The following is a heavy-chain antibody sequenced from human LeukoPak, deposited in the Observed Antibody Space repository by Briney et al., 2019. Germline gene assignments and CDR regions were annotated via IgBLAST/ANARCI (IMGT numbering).Heavy chain of an antibody. Sequence: SSVNVSFNASGGSFSSYAISWGRLAPGPGHGLMGRIIPILSIANYAQKFQGRVTITADKSTRPAYMQLSSRRPDDTAVYYCARLSTPGTPKSAFDIWGQGTMVTVSS. CDR3: ARLSTPGTPKSAFDI. CDR2: IIPILSIA. CDR1: GGSFSSYA. V-gene: IGHV1-69*04. D-gene: IGHD1-1*01. J-gene: IGHJ3*02.